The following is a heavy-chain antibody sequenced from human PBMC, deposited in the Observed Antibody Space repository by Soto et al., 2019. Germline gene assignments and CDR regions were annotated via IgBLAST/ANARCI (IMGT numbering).Heavy chain of an antibody. CDR1: GFTFGDYA. D-gene: IGHD1-26*01. CDR3: TRRSGSRYYYYGMDV. J-gene: IGHJ6*02. Sequence: GGCLRLSCTASGFTFGDYAMSWFRQAPGKGLEWVGFIRSKAYGGTTEYAASVEGRFTISRDDSKSIAYLQMNSLKTEDTAVYYCTRRSGSRYYYYGMDVWGQGTTVTVSS. V-gene: IGHV3-49*03. CDR2: IRSKAYGGTT.